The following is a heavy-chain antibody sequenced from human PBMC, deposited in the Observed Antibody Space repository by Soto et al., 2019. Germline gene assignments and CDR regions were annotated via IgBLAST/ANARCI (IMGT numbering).Heavy chain of an antibody. CDR1: GGTFGSYA. V-gene: IGHV1-69*01. CDR2: IIPITATA. D-gene: IGHD2-15*01. Sequence: QVQLVQSGAEVKKPGSSVKVSCKASGGTFGSYAISWVRQAPGQGLEWMGGIIPITATANYAQKFQGRVTITADESTSTASMQLSSLRAEDTAVYYCARSQGSSSCLEIYYYYDYGMDVWGQGTTVTVSS. CDR3: ARSQGSSSCLEIYYYYDYGMDV. J-gene: IGHJ6*02.